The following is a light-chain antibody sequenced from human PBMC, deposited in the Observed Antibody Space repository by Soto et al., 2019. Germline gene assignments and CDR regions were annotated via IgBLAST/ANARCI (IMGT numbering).Light chain of an antibody. V-gene: IGLV2-11*01. CDR3: CSYAGSYTHV. CDR2: DVI. CDR1: SSDVGTYTY. J-gene: IGLJ1*01. Sequence: QSALTQPRSVSGSPGQSVTISCTGTSSDVGTYTYVSWYQQHPGKAPKLIIYDVIKRPSGVPDRFSGSKSGNTAPLTISGLQAEDEADYYCCSYAGSYTHVFGTGTRSPS.